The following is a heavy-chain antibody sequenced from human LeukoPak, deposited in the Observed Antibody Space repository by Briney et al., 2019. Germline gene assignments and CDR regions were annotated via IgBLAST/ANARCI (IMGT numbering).Heavy chain of an antibody. CDR1: GGTFSSYA. Sequence: SVKVSCKASGGTFSSYAISWVRQAPGQGLEWMGGIIPIFGTANYAQKFQGRVTITTDESTSTAYMELSSLRSEDTAVYYCARGLATRNYFDYWGQGALVTVSS. CDR3: ARGLATRNYFDY. CDR2: IIPIFGTA. D-gene: IGHD5-24*01. J-gene: IGHJ4*02. V-gene: IGHV1-69*05.